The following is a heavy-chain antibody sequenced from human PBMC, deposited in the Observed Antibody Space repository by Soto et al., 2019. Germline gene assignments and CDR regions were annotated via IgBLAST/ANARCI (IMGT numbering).Heavy chain of an antibody. D-gene: IGHD6-13*01. Sequence: ASVKVSCKASGYTFTSYDITWVRQATGQGLEWMGWMNPNSGNTGYAQKFQGRVTMTRNTSISTAYMELSSLRSEDTAVYYCARATGEYSSSWYYYYYGMDVWGQGTTVTVS. J-gene: IGHJ6*02. V-gene: IGHV1-8*01. CDR3: ARATGEYSSSWYYYYYGMDV. CDR2: MNPNSGNT. CDR1: GYTFTSYD.